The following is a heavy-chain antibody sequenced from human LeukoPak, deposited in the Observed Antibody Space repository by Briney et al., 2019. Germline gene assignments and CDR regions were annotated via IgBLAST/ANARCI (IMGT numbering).Heavy chain of an antibody. Sequence: SETLSLTCGVYGGSLTNSYWSWIRQPPGKGLEWIGEINHSGSTNYNPSLKSRVTISVDTSKNQFSLKLSSVTAADTAVYYCARGSTYYDFWSGYYTFCYFDYWGQGTLVTVSS. CDR2: INHSGST. CDR3: ARGSTYYDFWSGYYTFCYFDY. V-gene: IGHV4-34*01. J-gene: IGHJ4*02. CDR1: GGSLTNSY. D-gene: IGHD3-3*01.